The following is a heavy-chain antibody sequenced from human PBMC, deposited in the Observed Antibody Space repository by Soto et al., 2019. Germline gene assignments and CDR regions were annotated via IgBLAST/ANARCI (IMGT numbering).Heavy chain of an antibody. J-gene: IGHJ3*02. CDR1: GGSISSHY. D-gene: IGHD4-17*01. CDR3: ASWTTVTTEGFDAFAI. V-gene: IGHV4-59*11. CDR2: IYYSGST. Sequence: SETLSLTCTVSGGSISSHYWSWIRQPPGEGLEWIGYIYYSGSTNYNPARKGRVTISVDTSKTPFSLKLSSVTAADTAVYYCASWTTVTTEGFDAFAIWGQGTMVTVS.